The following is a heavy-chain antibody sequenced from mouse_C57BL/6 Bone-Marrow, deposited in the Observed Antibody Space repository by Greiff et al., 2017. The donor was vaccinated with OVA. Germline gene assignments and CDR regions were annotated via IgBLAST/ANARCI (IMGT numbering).Heavy chain of an antibody. V-gene: IGHV1-74*01. Sequence: QVQLQQPGAELVKPGASVKVSCKASGYTFTSYWMHWVKQRPGQGLEWIGRIHPSDSDTNYNQKLKGKATLTVDKSSSTAYMQLSSLTSEDSAVYYCAILLYDYDPYYYAMDYWGQGTSVTVSS. CDR1: GYTFTSYW. J-gene: IGHJ4*01. CDR2: IHPSDSDT. CDR3: AILLYDYDPYYYAMDY. D-gene: IGHD2-4*01.